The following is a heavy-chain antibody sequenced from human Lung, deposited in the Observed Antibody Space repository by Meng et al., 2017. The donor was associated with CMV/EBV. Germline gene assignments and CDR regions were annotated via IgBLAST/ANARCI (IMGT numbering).Heavy chain of an antibody. D-gene: IGHD2/OR15-2a*01. J-gene: IGHJ5*02. Sequence: SCKASGYTSTTYYLPRVRQAPGQGREWMGIINPSDGDTSYAQRFQGRVTMTRDTSTSTVYMELSSLRSEDTAMYYCARANYFEWFDPWGQGTLVTVSS. CDR2: INPSDGDT. V-gene: IGHV1-46*01. CDR3: ARANYFEWFDP. CDR1: GYTSTTYY.